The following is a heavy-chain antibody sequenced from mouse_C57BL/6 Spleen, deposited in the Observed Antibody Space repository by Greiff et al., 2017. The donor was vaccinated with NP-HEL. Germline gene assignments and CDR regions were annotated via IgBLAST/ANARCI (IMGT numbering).Heavy chain of an antibody. CDR1: GYTFTSYW. J-gene: IGHJ2*01. Sequence: QVQLQQPGAELVKPGASVKLSCKASGYTFTSYWMHWVKQRPGQGLEWIGMIHPNSGSTNYNEKFKSKATLTVDKSSSTAYMQLSSLTSEDSAVYYCASRITTVVAPYFDYWGKGTTLTVSS. V-gene: IGHV1-64*01. D-gene: IGHD1-1*01. CDR3: ASRITTVVAPYFDY. CDR2: IHPNSGST.